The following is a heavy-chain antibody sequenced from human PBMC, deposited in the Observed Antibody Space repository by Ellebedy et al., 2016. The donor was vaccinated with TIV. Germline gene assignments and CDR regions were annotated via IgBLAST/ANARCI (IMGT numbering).Heavy chain of an antibody. CDR3: ARGPWAEYDY. J-gene: IGHJ4*02. D-gene: IGHD1-14*01. CDR2: ISAYNGNT. V-gene: IGHV1-18*01. Sequence: AASVKVSCKASGGTFTSSSINWVRQAPGQGLEWMGWISAYNGNTNYAQKFQGRVTMTTDTSTSTAYMELRSLRSDDTAVFYCARGPWAEYDYWGQGTLVTVSS. CDR1: GGTFTSSS.